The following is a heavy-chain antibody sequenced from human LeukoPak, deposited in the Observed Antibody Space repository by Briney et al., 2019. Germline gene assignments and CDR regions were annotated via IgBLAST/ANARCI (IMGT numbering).Heavy chain of an antibody. CDR1: GFTFSDYY. J-gene: IGHJ5*02. Sequence: KPGGSLRLSCAASGFTFSDYYMSWIRQAPGKGLEWVSYISSSGSTIYYADSVKGRFTISGDNAKNSLYLQMNSLRAEDTAVYYCARWSVLLWFGEFDPWGQGTLVTVSS. CDR3: ARWSVLLWFGEFDP. V-gene: IGHV3-11*04. CDR2: ISSSGSTI. D-gene: IGHD3-10*01.